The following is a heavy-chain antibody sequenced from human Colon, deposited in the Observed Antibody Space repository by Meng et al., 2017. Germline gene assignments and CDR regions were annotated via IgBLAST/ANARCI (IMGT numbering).Heavy chain of an antibody. V-gene: IGHV3-30-3*01. CDR1: GVTFSNYA. D-gene: IGHD3-9*01. CDR2: ISDNVNWM. Sequence: GGSLRLSCEASGVTFSNYAFHWVRQAPGKGLEWVAVISDNVNWMSYSDSVKGRFTISRDNSKNTLYLQMNSLRPENTAVYYCARESERTGYHSPHYWGQGSLVTVSS. J-gene: IGHJ4*02. CDR3: ARESERTGYHSPHY.